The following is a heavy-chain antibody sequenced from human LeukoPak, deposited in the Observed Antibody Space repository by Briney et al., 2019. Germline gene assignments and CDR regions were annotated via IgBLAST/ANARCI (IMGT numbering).Heavy chain of an antibody. CDR3: ARTMYYYDSSGYIFDY. Sequence: SETLSLTCTVSGGSISIYYWSWIRQPPGQGVEWIGFIYSSGSTTYNPSLKSRVAISVDTSKNQFSLRLSSVTAADTAVYYCARTMYYYDSSGYIFDYWGQGTLVTVSS. V-gene: IGHV4-4*09. D-gene: IGHD3-22*01. CDR1: GGSISIYY. J-gene: IGHJ4*02. CDR2: IYSSGST.